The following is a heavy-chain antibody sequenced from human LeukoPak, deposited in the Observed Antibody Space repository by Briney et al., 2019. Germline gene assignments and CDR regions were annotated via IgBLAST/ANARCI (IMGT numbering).Heavy chain of an antibody. D-gene: IGHD2-15*01. CDR1: GCSFSDYY. V-gene: IGHV3-11*01. J-gene: IGHJ3*01. Sequence: GGSLRLSCAASGCSFSDYYMIWLRQAPGKGLEWLSSINGSDDRILYADSVKGRFTISRDNAKNSLFLQMESLRADGEGVYVGARDRDVGVVHAHYDAYDVWGQGTVVTVSS. CDR2: INGSDDRI. CDR3: ARDRDVGVVHAHYDAYDV.